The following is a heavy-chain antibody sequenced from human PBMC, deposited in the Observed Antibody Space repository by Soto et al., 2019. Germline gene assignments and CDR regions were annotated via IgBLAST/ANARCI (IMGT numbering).Heavy chain of an antibody. CDR3: ARATRYCTNGVCYTGGMDV. Sequence: GGSLRLSCAASGFTFDGYGMSWVGQGPGKGLEWVSGINWNGGSTGYADSVKGRFTISRDNAKNSLYLQMNSLRAEDTALYYCARATRYCTNGVCYTGGMDVWGQGTTVTVSS. CDR1: GFTFDGYG. CDR2: INWNGGST. D-gene: IGHD2-8*01. V-gene: IGHV3-20*04. J-gene: IGHJ6*02.